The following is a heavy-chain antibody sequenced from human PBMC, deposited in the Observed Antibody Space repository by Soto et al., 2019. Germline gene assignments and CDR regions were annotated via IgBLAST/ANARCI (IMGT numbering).Heavy chain of an antibody. CDR3: ARLGAYYQAMDS. J-gene: IGHJ1*01. Sequence: PSETLSLTCTVSGGSISSGDYYWSWIRQPPGKGLEWIGYIYFAGTTTYNPSLQSRVSISLDTSKNEVSLKLTSVTAADTAVYFCARLGAYYQAMDSWGQGTLVTVSS. CDR1: GGSISSGDYY. CDR2: IYFAGTT. D-gene: IGHD3-22*01. V-gene: IGHV4-61*08.